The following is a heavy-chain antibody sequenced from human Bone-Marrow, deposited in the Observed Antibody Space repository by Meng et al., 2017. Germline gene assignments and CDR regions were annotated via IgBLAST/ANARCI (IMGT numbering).Heavy chain of an antibody. D-gene: IGHD3-10*01. CDR1: GFTFSSYS. J-gene: IGHJ6*02. CDR2: ISSSSSYI. V-gene: IGHV3-21*01. CDR3: ARGFGELFYYYYGMDV. Sequence: GESLKISCAASGFTFSSYSMNWVRQAPGKGLERVSSISSSSSYIYYADSVKGRFTISRDNAKNSLYLQMNSLRAEDTAVYYCARGFGELFYYYYGMDVWGQGTTVTVSS.